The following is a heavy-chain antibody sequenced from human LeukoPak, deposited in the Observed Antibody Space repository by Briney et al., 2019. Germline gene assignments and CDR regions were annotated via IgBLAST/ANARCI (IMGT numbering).Heavy chain of an antibody. D-gene: IGHD5/OR15-5a*01. V-gene: IGHV3-7*01. CDR3: ARLLHYERSVYRPVDC. CDR2: VKEDGSEE. Sequence: PGGSLRLSCAASGFTFSSHSMSWVRQAPGKGLEWVANVKEDGSEENYVDSVKGRFTISRDNAVKSLYLQMNGLRAEDTAVYFSARLLHYERSVYRPVDCWGQGTLVAVSS. CDR1: GFTFSSHS. J-gene: IGHJ4*02.